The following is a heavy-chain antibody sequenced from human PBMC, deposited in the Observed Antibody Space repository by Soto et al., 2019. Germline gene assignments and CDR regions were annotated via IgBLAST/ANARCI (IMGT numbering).Heavy chain of an antibody. V-gene: IGHV3-30-3*01. CDR2: ISYDGSNK. CDR1: GFTFSSYA. CDR3: ARNMRPFWDGSYSPSISPAY. J-gene: IGHJ4*02. D-gene: IGHD3-3*01. Sequence: QVQLVESGGGVVQPGRSLRLSCAASGFTFSSYAMNWVRQAPGKGLEWVAIISYDGSNKYYADSVKGRFTISRDNSKNTLYLQMNSLTVEATAVYYCARNMRPFWDGSYSPSISPAYWGQGTQVTVSS.